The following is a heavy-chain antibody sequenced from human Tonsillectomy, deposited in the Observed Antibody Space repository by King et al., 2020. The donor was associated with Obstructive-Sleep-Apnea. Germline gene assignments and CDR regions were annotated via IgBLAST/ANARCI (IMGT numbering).Heavy chain of an antibody. D-gene: IGHD3-9*01. V-gene: IGHV5-51*01. CDR1: GYTFTNYW. CDR2: IYPGDSDT. CDR3: ARHSYQTGRRLDY. J-gene: IGHJ4*02. Sequence: EQLVQSGAEVKKPGESLKISCKGSGYTFTNYWIGWVRQMPGKGLEWMGFIYPGDSDTRYSPSFQGQVTLTADKSINTAHLQWDSLKASDTAIYYCARHSYQTGRRLDYWGQGALVTVSS.